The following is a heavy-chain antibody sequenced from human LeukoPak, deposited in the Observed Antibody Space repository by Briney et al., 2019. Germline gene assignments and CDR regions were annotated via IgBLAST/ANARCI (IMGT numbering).Heavy chain of an antibody. J-gene: IGHJ6*02. Sequence: ASVKVSCKASGYTFTSYGISWVQQAPGQGLEWMGWISAYSGNTNYAQKLQGRVTMTTDTSTSTAYMELRSLRSDDTAVYYCATMVRGVIINPGYGMDVWGQGTTVTVSS. CDR2: ISAYSGNT. D-gene: IGHD3-10*01. CDR1: GYTFTSYG. CDR3: ATMVRGVIINPGYGMDV. V-gene: IGHV1-18*01.